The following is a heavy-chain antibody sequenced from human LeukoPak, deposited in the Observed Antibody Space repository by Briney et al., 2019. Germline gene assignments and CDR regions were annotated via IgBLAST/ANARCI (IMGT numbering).Heavy chain of an antibody. CDR3: ARLLLWFGIPDY. J-gene: IGHJ4*02. Sequence: GGSLRLSCETSGFFVSSNYMNWVRQAPGKGLEWVSYISSSGSTIYYADSVKGRFTISRDNAKNSLYLQMNSLRAEDTAVYYCARLLLWFGIPDYWGQGTLVTVSS. CDR1: GFFVSSNY. D-gene: IGHD3-10*01. CDR2: ISSSGSTI. V-gene: IGHV3-48*03.